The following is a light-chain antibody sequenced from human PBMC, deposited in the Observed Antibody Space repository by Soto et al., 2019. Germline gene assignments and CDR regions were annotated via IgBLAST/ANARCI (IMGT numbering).Light chain of an antibody. J-gene: IGKJ3*01. CDR3: QQYDNLPVT. CDR1: QAINIY. V-gene: IGKV1-33*01. Sequence: DIQMTQSPSSLSASVGDRVTITCQASQAINIYLNWYQQKPGKAPNLLIYEASNLEEGVPSRFSGGGSGTHFTLTINSLQPEDSGTYYCQQYDNLPVTFGPGTKLDI. CDR2: EAS.